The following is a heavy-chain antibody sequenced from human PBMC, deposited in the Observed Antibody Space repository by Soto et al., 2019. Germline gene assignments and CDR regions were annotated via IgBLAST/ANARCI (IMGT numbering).Heavy chain of an antibody. CDR3: ARLKGEYYGFWGGLNWFDP. CDR2: IYYSGST. V-gene: IGHV4-39*01. CDR1: GGSISSSSYY. J-gene: IGHJ5*02. Sequence: SETLSLTCTVSGGSISSSSYYWGWIRQPPGKGLEWLGSIYYSGSTYYNPSLKSRVTISVDTSKNQFSLKLSTVTAADTAVYSCARLKGEYYGFWGGLNWFDPWGQGTLVTVPS. D-gene: IGHD3-3*01.